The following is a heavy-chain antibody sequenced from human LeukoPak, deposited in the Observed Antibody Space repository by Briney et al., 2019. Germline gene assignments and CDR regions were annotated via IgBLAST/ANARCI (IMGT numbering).Heavy chain of an antibody. CDR2: INQDGSGK. V-gene: IGHV3-7*01. Sequence: GGSLRLSCAASGFTFSSYWMTWVRQAPGKGLAWVANINQDGSGKYYVDSVKGRFTISRDNAKNSLYLQMNSLRAEDTAVYYCATELMVRGAIDYWGQGTLVTVSS. CDR1: GFTFSSYW. D-gene: IGHD3-10*01. J-gene: IGHJ4*02. CDR3: ATELMVRGAIDY.